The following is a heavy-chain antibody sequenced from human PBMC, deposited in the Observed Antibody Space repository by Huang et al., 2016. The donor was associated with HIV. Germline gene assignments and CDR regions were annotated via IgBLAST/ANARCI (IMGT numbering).Heavy chain of an antibody. J-gene: IGHJ4*02. D-gene: IGHD3-9*01. V-gene: IGHV7-4-1*02. CDR3: ARYRLTGTFLDS. CDR1: GYTFTTYS. Sequence: QVQLVQSGSELRKPGASVKVSCKASGYTFTTYSLIWVRQAPGQGLEGMVWINTKTGKPTYAQGFTGRFVFSLDTTVNTAYLQISSLKTDDTAKYFCARYRLTGTFLDSWGQGTQVTVSS. CDR2: INTKTGKP.